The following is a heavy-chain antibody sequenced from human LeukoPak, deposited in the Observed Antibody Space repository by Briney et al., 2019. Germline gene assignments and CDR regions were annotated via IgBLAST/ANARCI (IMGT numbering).Heavy chain of an antibody. D-gene: IGHD1-26*01. CDR3: AKGITSGSSTGLDY. J-gene: IGHJ4*02. CDR2: IGWNIGSI. V-gene: IGHV3-9*01. Sequence: GRSLRLSCAASGFTFDDYAMHWVRQAPGKGLEWVAGIGWNIGSIGYADSVKGRFTISRDNAKNSLYLQMNSLRAEDTALYYCAKGITSGSSTGLDYWGQGTLVTVSS. CDR1: GFTFDDYA.